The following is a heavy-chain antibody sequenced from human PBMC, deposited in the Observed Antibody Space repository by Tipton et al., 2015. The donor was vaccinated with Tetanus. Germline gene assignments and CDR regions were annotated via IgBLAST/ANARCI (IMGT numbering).Heavy chain of an antibody. J-gene: IGHJ4*02. Sequence: GLVKPSETLSLTCSVSGGPIRDSDYYWGWVRLPPGKGLEWIAGIYYSGNSYYNPTFQSRVPISVDTSKNQFSLKLSSVTAADTAVYYCARRSFLVRGGYYFDYWGQGTLVTVSS. CDR2: IYYSGNS. D-gene: IGHD6-13*01. CDR3: ARRSFLVRGGYYFDY. CDR1: GGPIRDSDYY. V-gene: IGHV4-39*07.